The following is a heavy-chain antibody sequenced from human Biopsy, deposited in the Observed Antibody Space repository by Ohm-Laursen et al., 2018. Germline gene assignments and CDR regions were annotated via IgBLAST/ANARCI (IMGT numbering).Heavy chain of an antibody. CDR2: IIPILGTV. CDR1: GDTFTTSA. V-gene: IGHV1-69*04. J-gene: IGHJ6*02. CDR3: ASGDIGGIGLDV. Sequence: SVKASCKASGDTFTTSAISWVRQVPGQGLDWMGRIIPILGTVDYGQNFQGRVTIRADTSTTFLELTSLRYDETAVYYCASGDIGGIGLDVWGLGTTVTVSS. D-gene: IGHD3-10*01.